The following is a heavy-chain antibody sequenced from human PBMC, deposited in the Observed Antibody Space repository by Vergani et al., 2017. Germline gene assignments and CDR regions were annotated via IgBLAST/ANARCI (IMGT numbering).Heavy chain of an antibody. CDR2: ISWNRGKI. CDR3: VREETFYDSVSDYLAGYFDH. CDR1: GITFWKFG. Sequence: EVDLVESGGGLAQPGGSLRLSCEASGITFWKFGMHWVRQGPGKGLEWVSGISWNRGKIAYADSVKGRFTISRDTAKKSLYLQMNSLRAEDTAVYYCVREETFYDSVSDYLAGYFDHWGQGALVTVSS. J-gene: IGHJ4*02. V-gene: IGHV3-9*01. D-gene: IGHD3-3*01.